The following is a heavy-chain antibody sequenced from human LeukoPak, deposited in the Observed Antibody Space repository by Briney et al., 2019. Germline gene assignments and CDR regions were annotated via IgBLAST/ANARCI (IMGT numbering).Heavy chain of an antibody. CDR1: GFTFSTYS. Sequence: GGSLSLSCAASGFTFSTYSMNWVREAPGEGLEWVSSLSSSRTYVYYADSVKGRFTSSRDNAKNSLYLQMNSLRAEDTAVYYCARVRCSGGGCFYNFDYWGQGSLVTVSS. CDR2: LSSSRTYV. CDR3: ARVRCSGGGCFYNFDY. V-gene: IGHV3-21*01. J-gene: IGHJ4*02. D-gene: IGHD2-15*01.